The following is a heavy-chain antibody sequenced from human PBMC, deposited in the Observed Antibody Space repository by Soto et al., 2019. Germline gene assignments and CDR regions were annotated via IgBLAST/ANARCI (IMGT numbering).Heavy chain of an antibody. CDR2: IGTSSSYI. V-gene: IGHV3-21*01. CDR1: GFTFSSYS. J-gene: IGHJ5*02. Sequence: PGGSLRLSCAASGFTFSSYSMNWVRQAPGKGLEWVSSIGTSSSYIYYADSVKGRFTISRDNAKNSLYLQMNSLRAEDTAVYYCASPGWFDPWGQGTLVTVSS. CDR3: ASPGWFDP.